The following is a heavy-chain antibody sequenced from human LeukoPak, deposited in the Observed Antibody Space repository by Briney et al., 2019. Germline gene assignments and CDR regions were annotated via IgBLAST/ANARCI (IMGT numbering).Heavy chain of an antibody. CDR1: GSSVSSNY. Sequence: PGGSLRLSCAASGSSVSSNYMTWVRQAPGKGLQWVSVIYSVSDTFYADSVKGRFTISRDNSKNTVSLQMNSLRADDTAVYYCARWGYDSSGSYWDNWGQGTLVTVSS. CDR3: ARWGYDSSGSYWDN. CDR2: IYSVSDT. V-gene: IGHV3-53*01. J-gene: IGHJ4*02. D-gene: IGHD3-22*01.